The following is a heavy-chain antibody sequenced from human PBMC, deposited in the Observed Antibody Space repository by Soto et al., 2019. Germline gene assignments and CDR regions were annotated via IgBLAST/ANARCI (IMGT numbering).Heavy chain of an antibody. CDR2: ISGSGHAT. CDR1: GFIFDNYA. V-gene: IGHV3-23*01. D-gene: IGHD2-21*01. CDR3: AKGRFFDSCGGCANY. J-gene: IGHJ4*02. Sequence: EVKLLESGGGLVPPGASARLSCITSGFIFDNYAMSWVRQSPGRRLEWVAAISGSGHATYYTQSVQGRFIISRDKSKKTVFLQMNNLRAEDTAVYYCAKGRFFDSCGGCANYWCLGTLVTVSS.